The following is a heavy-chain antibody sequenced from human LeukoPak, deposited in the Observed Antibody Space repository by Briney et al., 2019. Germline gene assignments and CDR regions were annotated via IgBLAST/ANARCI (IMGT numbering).Heavy chain of an antibody. V-gene: IGHV4-59*01. CDR3: ARSIGASGWHNFQY. J-gene: IGHJ4*02. D-gene: IGHD6-19*01. CDR2: IYYTGTT. Sequence: SETLSLTCTVSGASITNYYWSWIRQSPGKGLEWIGFIYYTGTTSYSPSLKSRVTISMDTSKPHFSLNLTSLTAADTAVYFCARSIGASGWHNFQYWGQGTLVTVSS. CDR1: GASITNYY.